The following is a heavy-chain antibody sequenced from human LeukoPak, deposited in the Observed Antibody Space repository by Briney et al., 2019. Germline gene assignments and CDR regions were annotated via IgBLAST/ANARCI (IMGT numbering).Heavy chain of an antibody. Sequence: GGSLRLSCAASGFTFSDYAMHWVRQAPGKGLEWVAFIRYDGSNKYYADSVKGRFTISRDNSKNTLYLQLNSLRTEDTAVYYCATPKLLWGGPSDYWGQGTLVTVSS. J-gene: IGHJ4*02. V-gene: IGHV3-30*02. CDR3: ATPKLLWGGPSDY. D-gene: IGHD2-2*01. CDR1: GFTFSDYA. CDR2: IRYDGSNK.